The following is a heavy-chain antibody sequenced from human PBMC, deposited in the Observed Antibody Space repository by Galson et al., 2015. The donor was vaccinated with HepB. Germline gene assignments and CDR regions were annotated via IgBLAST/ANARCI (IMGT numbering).Heavy chain of an antibody. D-gene: IGHD3-3*01. J-gene: IGHJ2*01. V-gene: IGHV3-48*04. CDR1: GFTFSSYN. Sequence: SLRLSCAASGFTFSSYNMNWVRQPPGKGLEWVSYISTSSSTIYYADSVKGRFTISSDNAENSLYVQMNSLRAEDTAVYYCARDYDPGARPLWYFDLWGRGTLVTVSS. CDR3: ARDYDPGARPLWYFDL. CDR2: ISTSSSTI.